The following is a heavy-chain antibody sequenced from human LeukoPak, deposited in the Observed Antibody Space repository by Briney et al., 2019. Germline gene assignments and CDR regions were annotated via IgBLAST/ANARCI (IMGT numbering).Heavy chain of an antibody. D-gene: IGHD6-19*01. Sequence: ASVKVSCKASGYTFTSYAIHWVRQAPGQRLEWMGWINAGNGNTRYSQKFQGRVTITRDTSASTAYMELSSLGSEDTAVYYCGRDWGGQWLGVFEYWGQGTLVTVSS. CDR2: INAGNGNT. CDR1: GYTFTSYA. J-gene: IGHJ4*02. V-gene: IGHV1-3*01. CDR3: GRDWGGQWLGVFEY.